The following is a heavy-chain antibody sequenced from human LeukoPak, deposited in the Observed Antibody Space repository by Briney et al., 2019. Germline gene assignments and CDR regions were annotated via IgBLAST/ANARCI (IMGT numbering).Heavy chain of an antibody. CDR3: VHDIGKRHNSNWHRDAYDI. CDR2: IYSGGST. V-gene: IGHV3-53*01. CDR1: GFTVSRNY. D-gene: IGHD6-13*01. J-gene: IGHJ3*02. Sequence: GGSLRLSCAASGFTVSRNYMSWVRQAPGKGLEWVSVIYSGGSTYYADSVKGRFTISRDNSKNTLYLQMNSLRAEDTAVYYCVHDIGKRHNSNWHRDAYDIWGQGTLVTVSS.